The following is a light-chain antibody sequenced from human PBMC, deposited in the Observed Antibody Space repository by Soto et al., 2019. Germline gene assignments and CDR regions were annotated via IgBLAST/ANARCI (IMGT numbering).Light chain of an antibody. Sequence: DIQMTQSPSTLSASVGDSVTFTCRASESISTWLAWYQQKPGKAPKFLIYKASNLQSGVPSRFIGSGSGTEFTLTISYVQPDDFATYFCQEYKSYSYVFGQGTTLEMK. V-gene: IGKV1-5*03. CDR1: ESISTW. CDR3: QEYKSYSYV. J-gene: IGKJ2*01. CDR2: KAS.